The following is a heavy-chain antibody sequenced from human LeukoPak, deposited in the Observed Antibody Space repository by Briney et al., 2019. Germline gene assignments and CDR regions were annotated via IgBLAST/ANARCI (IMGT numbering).Heavy chain of an antibody. CDR3: IRDLRDHDY. V-gene: IGHV3-74*01. Sequence: GGSLRLSCAASGFTSSTYWMHWVRQPPGKGLVWVSRINGDGTQTNYADSVKGRFTVSRDNAKSTLYLQMNSLRADDTAVYFCIRDLRDHDYWGQGALVTVSS. CDR2: INGDGTQT. J-gene: IGHJ4*02. CDR1: GFTSSTYW.